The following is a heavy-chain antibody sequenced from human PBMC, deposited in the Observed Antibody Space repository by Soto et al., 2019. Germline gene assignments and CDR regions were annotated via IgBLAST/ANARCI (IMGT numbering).Heavy chain of an antibody. Sequence: GGSLRLSCEASGFSFSDDWMHWGRQAPGKGLVWVSSVSSVGSTTDYADSVKGRFTISRDNAKNTLYLQMNSLGAEDTAVYYCVRGKYSGSYFFDYWGQGTLVTVSS. CDR1: GFSFSDDW. D-gene: IGHD1-26*01. CDR2: VSSVGSTT. J-gene: IGHJ4*02. V-gene: IGHV3-74*01. CDR3: VRGKYSGSYFFDY.